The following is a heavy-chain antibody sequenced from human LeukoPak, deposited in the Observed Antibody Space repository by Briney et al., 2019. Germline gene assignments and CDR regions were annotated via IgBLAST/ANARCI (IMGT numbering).Heavy chain of an antibody. V-gene: IGHV3-30-3*01. CDR1: GFTFSNYA. J-gene: IGHJ4*02. Sequence: GGSLRLSCAASGFTFSNYAMHWVRQAPGKGLEWVAVRSYDLNNKYYADSVKGRFTIYRDNYKSSAYLQMNSLRAEDTAVYYCAGADRISMVRGVDYWGQGTLVTVSS. CDR2: RSYDLNNK. D-gene: IGHD3-10*01. CDR3: AGADRISMVRGVDY.